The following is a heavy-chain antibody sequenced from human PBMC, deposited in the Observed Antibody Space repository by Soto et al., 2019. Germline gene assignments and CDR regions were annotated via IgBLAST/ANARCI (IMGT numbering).Heavy chain of an antibody. Sequence: SETLSLTCAVSGAPITSNNWWAWLRRSPGKGLEWIGEIHHSETTNYNPSLNSRVSISRDNSKSTLYLQMNSLRAEDTALYYCAKGRSYYYYYGVDVWGQGTTVTVSS. CDR3: AKGRSYYYYYGVDV. CDR2: IHHSETT. CDR1: GAPITSNNW. J-gene: IGHJ6*02. V-gene: IGHV4-4*02.